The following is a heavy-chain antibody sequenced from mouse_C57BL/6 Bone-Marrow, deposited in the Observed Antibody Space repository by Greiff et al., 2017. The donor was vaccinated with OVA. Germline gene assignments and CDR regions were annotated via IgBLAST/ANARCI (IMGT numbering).Heavy chain of an antibody. CDR1: GYTFTSYW. V-gene: IGHV1-50*01. D-gene: IGHD2-5*01. CDR2: IDPSDSYT. Sequence: QVQLQQPGAELVKPGASVKLSCKASGYTFTSYWMQWVKQRPGQGLEWIGEIDPSDSYTNYNQKFKGKATLTVDTSSSTAYRQLSSLTSEDSAVYYCARVYYSKVYYFDYWGQGTTLTVSS. J-gene: IGHJ2*01. CDR3: ARVYYSKVYYFDY.